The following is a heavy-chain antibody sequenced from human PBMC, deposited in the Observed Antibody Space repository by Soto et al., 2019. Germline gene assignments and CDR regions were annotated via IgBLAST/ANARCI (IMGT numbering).Heavy chain of an antibody. J-gene: IGHJ4*02. D-gene: IGHD1-26*01. CDR1: GFTFSSYA. CDR3: AKDGVSGSYYFYFDS. Sequence: PGGSLRLSCAASGFTFSSYAMSWVRQAPGKGLEWVSAISVSGGSTYYADSVKGRFTTSRDNSKNTLYLQMNSLRAEDTAVYYCAKDGVSGSYYFYFDSSGPGAIVTVYS. CDR2: ISVSGGST. V-gene: IGHV3-23*01.